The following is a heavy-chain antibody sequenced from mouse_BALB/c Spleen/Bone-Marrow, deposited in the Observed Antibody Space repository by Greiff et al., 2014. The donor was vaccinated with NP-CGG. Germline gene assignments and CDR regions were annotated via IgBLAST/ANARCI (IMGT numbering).Heavy chain of an antibody. J-gene: IGHJ4*01. Sequence: VQLQQSGPDLVKPSQSLSLTCTVTGYSITSYYSWHWIRQFPGNKLGWMGYIHYSGTTVYNPSLKSRISITRDTSNNQFFLQLNSVTTEDTATYYCARFAGTPYTMDYWGQGTSVTVSS. CDR1: GYSITSYYS. CDR3: ARFAGTPYTMDY. D-gene: IGHD4-1*01. V-gene: IGHV3-1*02. CDR2: IHYSGTT.